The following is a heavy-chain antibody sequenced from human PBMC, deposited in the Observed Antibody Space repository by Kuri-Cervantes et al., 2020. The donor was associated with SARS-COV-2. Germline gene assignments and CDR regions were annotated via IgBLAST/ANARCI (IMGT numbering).Heavy chain of an antibody. CDR1: GFTFSSYG. J-gene: IGHJ4*02. CDR3: ARDHDILTGYYFDY. CDR2: IWYDGSNK. Sequence: LSLTCAASGFTFSSYGMHWVRQAPGKGLEWVAVIWYDGSNKYYADSVKGRFTISRDNSKNTLYLQMNSLRAEDTAVYYCARDHDILTGYYFDYWGQGTLVTVSS. V-gene: IGHV3-33*01. D-gene: IGHD3-9*01.